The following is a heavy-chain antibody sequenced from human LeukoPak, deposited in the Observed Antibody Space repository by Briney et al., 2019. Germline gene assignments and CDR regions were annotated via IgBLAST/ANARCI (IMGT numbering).Heavy chain of an antibody. CDR1: GFTFSSYG. D-gene: IGHD5-18*01. V-gene: IGHV3-30*03. J-gene: IGHJ2*01. CDR3: ARFIQLGNWYFDL. CDR2: ISYDGSNK. Sequence: GGSLRLSCAASGFTFSSYGMHWVRQAPGKGLEWVAVISYDGSNKYYADSVKGRFTISRDNSKNTLYLQMNSLRAEDTAVYYCARFIQLGNWYFDLWGRGTLVTVSS.